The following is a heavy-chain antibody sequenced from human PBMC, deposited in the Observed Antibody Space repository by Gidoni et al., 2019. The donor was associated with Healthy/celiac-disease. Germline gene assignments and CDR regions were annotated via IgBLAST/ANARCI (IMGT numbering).Heavy chain of an antibody. Sequence: EVQLVESGGGLVKPGGSLRLSCASSGSTFSSYSMNWVRQTPGKGLEWFSSISSSSSYIYYADSVKGRFTISRDNAKNSLYLQMNSLRAEDTAVYYCARDYDFWSGYSYYFDYWGQGTLVTVSS. V-gene: IGHV3-21*01. D-gene: IGHD3-3*01. CDR3: ARDYDFWSGYSYYFDY. CDR2: ISSSSSYI. J-gene: IGHJ4*02. CDR1: GSTFSSYS.